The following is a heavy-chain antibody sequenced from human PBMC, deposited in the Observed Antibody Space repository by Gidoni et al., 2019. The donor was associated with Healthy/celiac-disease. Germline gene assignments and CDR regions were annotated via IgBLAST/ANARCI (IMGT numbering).Heavy chain of an antibody. CDR1: GDSISSGDYY. J-gene: IGHJ5*02. CDR2: IYYSGST. CDR3: ARVEAFPTFWFDP. V-gene: IGHV4-30-4*08. D-gene: IGHD1-26*01. Sequence: QVQLQESGPGLVKPSQTLSLTCTVSGDSISSGDYYWSWIRQPPGKGLDWIGYIYYSGSTYYNPSLKSRVTISVDTSKNQFSLKLTSVTAADTAVYYCARVEAFPTFWFDPWGQGTLVTVSS.